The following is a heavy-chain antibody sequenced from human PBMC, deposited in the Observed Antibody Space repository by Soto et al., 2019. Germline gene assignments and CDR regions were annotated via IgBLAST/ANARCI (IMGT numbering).Heavy chain of an antibody. D-gene: IGHD3-10*01. CDR1: GLTFSDSY. CDR2: ISSTGSSI. CDR3: ARVRFGEWGYAMDV. Sequence: QLVESGGGLVKPGGSLRLSCAASGLTFSDSYLNWIRHAPGKGLEWLAYISSTGSSIFYAGSVKGRFTISRDNAKNSLYLQMNSLRAEDTAMYYCARVRFGEWGYAMDVWGQGTTVTVSS. J-gene: IGHJ6*02. V-gene: IGHV3-11*01.